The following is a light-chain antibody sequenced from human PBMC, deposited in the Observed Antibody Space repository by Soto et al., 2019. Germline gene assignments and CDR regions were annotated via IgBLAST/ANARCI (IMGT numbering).Light chain of an antibody. CDR3: QQYGSSPMYT. V-gene: IGKV3-20*01. Sequence: IVLTQSPGTLSLSPGERATLSCRASQSVSSSDLAWYPQKPGQAPRLLIYGASSRATGIPDRFSGSGSGTDFTLNIIRLEPEDFAVYYCQQYGSSPMYTFGQGTKLEIK. J-gene: IGKJ2*01. CDR1: QSVSSSD. CDR2: GAS.